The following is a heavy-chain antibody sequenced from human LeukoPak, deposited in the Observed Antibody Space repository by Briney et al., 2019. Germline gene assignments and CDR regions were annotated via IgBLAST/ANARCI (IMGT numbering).Heavy chain of an antibody. Sequence: ASVKVSCKASGYTFTSYGFSWVRQAPGQGLEWMGWISAYNGNTNYAQKLQGRVTMTTDTSTSTAYMELRSLRSDDTGVYYCAKDLIGEIQAGGNSFLGYWGQGTLVTVSS. V-gene: IGHV1-18*01. CDR2: ISAYNGNT. J-gene: IGHJ4*02. CDR1: GYTFTSYG. CDR3: AKDLIGEIQAGGNSFLGY. D-gene: IGHD4-23*01.